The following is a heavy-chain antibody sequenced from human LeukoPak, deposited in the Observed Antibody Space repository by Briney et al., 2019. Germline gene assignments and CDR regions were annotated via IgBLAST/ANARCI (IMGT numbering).Heavy chain of an antibody. D-gene: IGHD2-15*01. Sequence: GESLKISCKGSGYSFTNYWIGWVRQMPGKGLEWMGIIYPGDSDTRYSPSFQGQVTISADKSISTAYLQWSSLKASDTAMYYCARRGYCSGGSCYRFGAFDIWGQGTMVTVSS. CDR2: IYPGDSDT. CDR3: ARRGYCSGGSCYRFGAFDI. CDR1: GYSFTNYW. V-gene: IGHV5-51*01. J-gene: IGHJ3*02.